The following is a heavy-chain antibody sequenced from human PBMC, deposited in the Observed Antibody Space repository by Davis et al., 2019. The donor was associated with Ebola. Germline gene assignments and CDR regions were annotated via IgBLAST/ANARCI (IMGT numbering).Heavy chain of an antibody. V-gene: IGHV3-21*01. J-gene: IGHJ4*02. Sequence: GESLKISCAASGFTFSSYSMNWVRQAPGKGLEWVSSISSSSSYIYYADSVKGRFTISRDNAKNSLYLQMNSLRAEDTAVYYCARITIFGMVVDYWGQGTLVTVSS. D-gene: IGHD3-3*01. CDR1: GFTFSSYS. CDR2: ISSSSSYI. CDR3: ARITIFGMVVDY.